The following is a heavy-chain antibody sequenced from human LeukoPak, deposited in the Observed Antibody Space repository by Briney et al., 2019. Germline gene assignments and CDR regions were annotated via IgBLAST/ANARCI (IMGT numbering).Heavy chain of an antibody. D-gene: IGHD3-22*01. V-gene: IGHV4-34*01. CDR1: GAALSEYD. Sequence: PSETLSLTCAVYGAALSEYDWSWIRQSPGKGLEWIGEVAHKGPTVYSPTLNRKYNPSFKSRVTMSVDPSKNQFSLKLTSVTVADTATYYCVRQGTNSGYYLLDYWGQGHLVIVSS. CDR3: VRQGTNSGYYLLDY. J-gene: IGHJ4*02. CDR2: VAHKGPTVYSPTLNR.